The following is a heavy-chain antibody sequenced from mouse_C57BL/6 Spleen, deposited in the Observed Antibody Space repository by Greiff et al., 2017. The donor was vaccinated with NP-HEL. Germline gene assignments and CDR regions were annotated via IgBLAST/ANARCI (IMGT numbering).Heavy chain of an antibody. J-gene: IGHJ4*01. CDR2: ISSGSSTI. D-gene: IGHD1-1*02. V-gene: IGHV5-17*01. CDR1: GFTFSDYG. CDR3: ARPVDYYAMDY. Sequence: EVQRVESGGGLVKPGGSLKLSCAASGFTFSDYGMHWVRQAPEKGLEWVAYISSGSSTIYYADTVKGRFTISRDNAKNTLFLQMTSLRSEDTAMYYCARPVDYYAMDYWGQGTSVTVSS.